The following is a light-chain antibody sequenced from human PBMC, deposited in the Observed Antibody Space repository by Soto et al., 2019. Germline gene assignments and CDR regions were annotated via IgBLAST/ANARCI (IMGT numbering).Light chain of an antibody. J-gene: IGLJ1*01. CDR1: SSNVGGNP. CDR2: TNT. CDR3: ASWDDSLHGPV. V-gene: IGLV1-44*01. Sequence: QSVLTQPPSASGTPGQRVTISCSGSSSNVGGNPVNWYQHVPTTAPKLLIYTNTQRPSGVPDRFSGSKSGTSASLAISGLQSEDEADYYCASWDDSLHGPVFGTGTKVTVL.